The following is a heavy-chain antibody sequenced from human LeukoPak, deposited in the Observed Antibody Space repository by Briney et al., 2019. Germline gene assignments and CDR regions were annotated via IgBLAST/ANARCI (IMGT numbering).Heavy chain of an antibody. J-gene: IGHJ4*02. V-gene: IGHV1-18*01. CDR3: ARSYDSSGYWKARFDY. CDR1: GYTFTSYG. CDR2: ISAYNGNT. Sequence: ASVKVSCKASGYTFTSYGISWVRQAPGQGLEWMGWISAYNGNTNYAQKLRGRVTMTTDTSTSTAYMELRSLRSDDTAVYYCARSYDSSGYWKARFDYWGQGTLVTVSS. D-gene: IGHD3-22*01.